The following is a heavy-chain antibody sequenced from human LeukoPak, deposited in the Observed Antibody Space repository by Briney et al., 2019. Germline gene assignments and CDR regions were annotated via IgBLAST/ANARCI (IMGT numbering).Heavy chain of an antibody. CDR2: IKQDGSEK. D-gene: IGHD2-2*01. J-gene: IGHJ3*02. V-gene: IGHV3-7*01. CDR1: GFTFTTYW. Sequence: GGSLTLSCATSGFTFTTYWMNWVRQAPGKGLEWVANIKQDGSEKYYVDSVKGRFTISRDNARNSLYLQMNSLRADDTAVYYCARAPGLYQLLLDAFDIWGQGTMVTVSS. CDR3: ARAPGLYQLLLDAFDI.